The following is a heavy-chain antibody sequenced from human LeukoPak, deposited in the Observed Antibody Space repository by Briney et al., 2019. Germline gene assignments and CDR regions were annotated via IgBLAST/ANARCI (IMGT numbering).Heavy chain of an antibody. Sequence: PGGSLRLSCAVSGFTFSDYYMDWVRQAPGKGLEWVGRARNKANSYTTEYAASVKGRFTISRDDSKNSLSLQMNSLKTEDTAVYFCAREIVVVRSEKTDGMDVWGQGTTVTVSS. CDR3: AREIVVVRSEKTDGMDV. CDR2: ARNKANSYTT. J-gene: IGHJ6*02. V-gene: IGHV3-72*01. CDR1: GFTFSDYY. D-gene: IGHD2-21*01.